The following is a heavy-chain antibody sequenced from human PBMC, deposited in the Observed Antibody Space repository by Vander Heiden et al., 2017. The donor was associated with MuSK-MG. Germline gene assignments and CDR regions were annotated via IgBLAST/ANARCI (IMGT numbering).Heavy chain of an antibody. J-gene: IGHJ5*02. D-gene: IGHD5-18*01. V-gene: IGHV4-38-2*02. CDR3: ARDRGTSPKTTYSYGYGGWFDP. Sequence: QVQLQESGPGLVKPSETLSLTCAVSGYSISSGYYWGWIRQPPGKGLEWIGSIYHSGSTYYNPSLKSRVTISVDTSKNQFSLKLSSVTAADTAVYYCARDRGTSPKTTYSYGYGGWFDPWGQGTLVTVSS. CDR2: IYHSGST. CDR1: GYSISSGYY.